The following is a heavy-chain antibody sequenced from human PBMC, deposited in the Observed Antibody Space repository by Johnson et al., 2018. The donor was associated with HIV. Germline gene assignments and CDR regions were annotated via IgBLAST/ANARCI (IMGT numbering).Heavy chain of an antibody. CDR3: ARSPTGTSARGAFDI. V-gene: IGHV3-30*04. J-gene: IGHJ3*02. D-gene: IGHD1-1*01. CDR2: VSYDGSNK. Sequence: VQLVESGGGVVQPGRSLRLSCAASGFTFSIYAIHWVRQAPGKGLEWVAVVSYDGSNKYLADSVKGRFTISRDNSKNTLYLQMNSLRAEDMAVYYCARSPTGTSARGAFDIWGQGTMVTGSS. CDR1: GFTFSIYA.